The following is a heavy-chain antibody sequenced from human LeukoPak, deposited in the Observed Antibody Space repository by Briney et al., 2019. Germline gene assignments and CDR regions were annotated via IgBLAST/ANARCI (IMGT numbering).Heavy chain of an antibody. V-gene: IGHV5-51*01. CDR3: ARLVVRGVIMYYFDY. J-gene: IGHJ4*02. Sequence: GESLKISCKGPGYSFSSKWIGWVRQMPGEGLEWMGIIYPGDSDTRYSPSFQGQVTISADKSISTAYLQWSSLKASDTAMYYCARLVVRGVIMYYFDYWGQGSLVTVSS. CDR1: GYSFSSKW. CDR2: IYPGDSDT. D-gene: IGHD3-10*02.